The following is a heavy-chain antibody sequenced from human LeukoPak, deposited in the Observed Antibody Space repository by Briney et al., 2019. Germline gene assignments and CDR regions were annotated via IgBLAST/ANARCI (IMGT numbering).Heavy chain of an antibody. J-gene: IGHJ3*02. Sequence: SAPTLVNPTQTLTLTCTSSGISLSTSGVHWAWIRQPPGKALAWLALIYSNNEKRYRPSLKSRLSITKDTSKNQVVLTLSNVDAVDTASYYCVRLLEVTGPGNDPFDIWGQGTRVTVSS. CDR3: VRLLEVTGPGNDPFDI. CDR1: GISLSTSGVH. V-gene: IGHV2-5*01. D-gene: IGHD3-10*01. CDR2: IYSNNEK.